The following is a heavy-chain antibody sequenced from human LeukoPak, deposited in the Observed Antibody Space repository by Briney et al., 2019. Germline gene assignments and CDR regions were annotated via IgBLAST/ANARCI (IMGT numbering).Heavy chain of an antibody. CDR2: IYYSGSI. D-gene: IGHD3-3*01. V-gene: IGHV4-59*08. J-gene: IGHJ4*02. CDR1: GGALSSYY. Sequence: SETLSLTCTVSGGALSSYYWRWIRQPPGRGLEGIGYIYYSGSINYNPSLKSRATISVDTSKNQFSLKLRSVTAADTAVYYCPRGGYYDFWSGYYTPSPFDFWGQGALVTVSS. CDR3: PRGGYYDFWSGYYTPSPFDF.